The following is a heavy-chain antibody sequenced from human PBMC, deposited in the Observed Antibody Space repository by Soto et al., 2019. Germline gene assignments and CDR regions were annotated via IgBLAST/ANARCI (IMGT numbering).Heavy chain of an antibody. CDR3: ARGDYYYDSSGYYLNWFDP. Sequence: SVKVSFKASGGTFSSYAISWVRQAPGQGLEWMGGIIPIFGTANYAQKFQGRVTITADKSTSTAYMELSSLRSEDTAVYYCARGDYYYDSSGYYLNWFDPWGQGTLVTVSS. CDR2: IIPIFGTA. V-gene: IGHV1-69*06. CDR1: GGTFSSYA. D-gene: IGHD3-22*01. J-gene: IGHJ5*02.